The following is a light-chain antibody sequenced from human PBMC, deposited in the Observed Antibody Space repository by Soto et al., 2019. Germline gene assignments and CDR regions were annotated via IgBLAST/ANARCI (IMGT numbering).Light chain of an antibody. CDR3: QQYGSSPPAIT. Sequence: EIVLTQSPGTLSLSPGERATLSCRASQSVSRTSLAWYQQRPGQAPRLLIYGASTRSTGISDRFSGSGSGTDFTLIISRLEPEDFAVYYCQQYGSSPPAITFGQGTRLEIK. V-gene: IGKV3-20*01. CDR2: GAS. J-gene: IGKJ5*01. CDR1: QSVSRTS.